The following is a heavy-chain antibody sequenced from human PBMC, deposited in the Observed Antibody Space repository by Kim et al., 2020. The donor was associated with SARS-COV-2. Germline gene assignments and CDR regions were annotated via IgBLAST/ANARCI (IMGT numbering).Heavy chain of an antibody. V-gene: IGHV3-30*03. CDR2: STQ. D-gene: IGHD1-26*01. Sequence: STQTNAASVKGRLTITRDNSKNTRNLQMNSLGAEDTAVYYCARKWELPDYWGQGTLVTVSS. CDR3: ARKWELPDY. J-gene: IGHJ4*02.